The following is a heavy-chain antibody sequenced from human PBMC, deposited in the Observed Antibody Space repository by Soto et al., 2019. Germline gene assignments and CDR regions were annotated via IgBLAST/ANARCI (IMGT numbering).Heavy chain of an antibody. CDR2: INSDGSGT. Sequence: EVLLVESGGGLVQPGGSLRLSCAASGFTFSSYYMHWVRQAPGKGLDWVARINSDGSGTTYADSVKGRFSISRDNAKNTLYLQMNIMRAEDTAMYYCVRVTRGGQGTLVTVSP. V-gene: IGHV3-74*01. J-gene: IGHJ4*02. CDR3: VRVTR. CDR1: GFTFSSYY. D-gene: IGHD2-15*01.